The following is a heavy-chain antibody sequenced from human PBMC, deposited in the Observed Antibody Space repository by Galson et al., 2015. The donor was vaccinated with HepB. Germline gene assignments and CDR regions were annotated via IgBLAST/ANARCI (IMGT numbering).Heavy chain of an antibody. J-gene: IGHJ3*02. D-gene: IGHD6-19*01. V-gene: IGHV5-51*03. CDR3: ARRYSSGFRDAFDI. CDR2: VYPGDSDA. Sequence: QSGAEVKKPGESLKISCKASGYSFTSYWIAWVRQPPGKGLEWMGIVYPGDSDARYSPSFQGQVTISADKSITTAYLQWTSLKASDTAIYYCARRYSSGFRDAFDIWGQGTMVTVSS. CDR1: GYSFTSYW.